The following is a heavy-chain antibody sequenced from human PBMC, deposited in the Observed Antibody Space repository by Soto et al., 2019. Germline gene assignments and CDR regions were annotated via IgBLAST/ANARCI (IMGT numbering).Heavy chain of an antibody. D-gene: IGHD3-9*01. J-gene: IGHJ4*02. CDR1: DDSINSDKYY. CDR2: IYYRGNE. Sequence: QLQLQESGPGLVKPSETLSLTCSVSDDSINSDKYYWGWIRQPPGKGLDWIGNIYYRGNEYYNPSLQTRVTISLDKSTNQFSLKLNAVTAADSAVYFCARLEGLATISYSFDFWGPGALVTVSS. CDR3: ARLEGLATISYSFDF. V-gene: IGHV4-39*01.